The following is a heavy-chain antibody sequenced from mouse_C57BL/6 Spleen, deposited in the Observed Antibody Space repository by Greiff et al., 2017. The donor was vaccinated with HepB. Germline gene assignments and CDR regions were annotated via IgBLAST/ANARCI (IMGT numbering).Heavy chain of an antibody. D-gene: IGHD2-14*01. CDR2: ISDGGSYT. Sequence: EVQVVESGGGLVKPGGSLKLSCAASGFTFSSYAMSWVRQTPEKRLEWVATISDGGSYTYYPDNVKGRFTISRDNAKNNLYLQMSHLKSEDTAMYYCAREWIYRAMDYWGQGTSVTVSS. V-gene: IGHV5-4*01. CDR1: GFTFSSYA. CDR3: AREWIYRAMDY. J-gene: IGHJ4*01.